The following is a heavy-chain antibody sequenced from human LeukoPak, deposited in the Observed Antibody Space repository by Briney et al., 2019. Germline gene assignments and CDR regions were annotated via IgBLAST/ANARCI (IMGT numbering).Heavy chain of an antibody. V-gene: IGHV3-21*01. CDR3: ARMDSGYDFDY. CDR2: VSGIAGSI. J-gene: IGHJ4*02. D-gene: IGHD3-10*01. Sequence: GGSLRLSCAVSGIAFSTYDMTWVRQAPGKGLEWISSVSGIAGSINYADSVKGRFTISRDDAKYSLYLQMNSLRGEDTAVYYCARMDSGYDFDYWGQGTLVTVSS. CDR1: GIAFSTYD.